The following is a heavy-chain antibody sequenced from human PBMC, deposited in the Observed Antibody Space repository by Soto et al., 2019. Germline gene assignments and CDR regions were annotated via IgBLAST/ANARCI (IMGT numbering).Heavy chain of an antibody. CDR2: INHSGST. D-gene: IGHD4-17*01. CDR1: GESFSGYY. Sequence: ASETLSLTCAVYGESFSGYYWSWIRQPPGKGLEWIGEINHSGSTNYNPSLKSRVTISVDTSKNQFSLKLSSVTAADTAVYYCASDYGDFDYWGQGTLVTVSS. J-gene: IGHJ4*02. CDR3: ASDYGDFDY. V-gene: IGHV4-34*01.